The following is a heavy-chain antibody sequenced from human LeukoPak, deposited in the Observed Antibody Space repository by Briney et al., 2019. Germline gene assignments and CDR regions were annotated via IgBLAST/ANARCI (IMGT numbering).Heavy chain of an antibody. V-gene: IGHV4-61*01. Sequence: SETLSPTCTVSGGSVSSGSYYWSWIRQPPGKGLEWIGYIYYSGSTNYNPSLKSRVTISVDTSKNQFSLKLSSVTAADTAVYYCARANTNYYDSSGYHGDFDYWGQGTLVTVSS. J-gene: IGHJ4*02. CDR3: ARANTNYYDSSGYHGDFDY. CDR1: GGSVSSGSYY. D-gene: IGHD3-22*01. CDR2: IYYSGST.